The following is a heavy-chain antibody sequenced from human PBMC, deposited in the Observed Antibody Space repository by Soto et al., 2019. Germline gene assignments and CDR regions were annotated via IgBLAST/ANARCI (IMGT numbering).Heavy chain of an antibody. CDR3: ARLIAARPAGYFIDY. Sequence: SGPTLVNPTQTLTLTCTFSGFSLSTSGMCVSWIRQPPGKALEWLARIDWDDDKYYSTSLKTRLTISKDTSKNQVVLTMTNMDPVDTATYYCARLIAARPAGYFIDYWGQGTLVTVSS. CDR2: IDWDDDK. V-gene: IGHV2-70*11. D-gene: IGHD6-6*01. CDR1: GFSLSTSGMC. J-gene: IGHJ4*02.